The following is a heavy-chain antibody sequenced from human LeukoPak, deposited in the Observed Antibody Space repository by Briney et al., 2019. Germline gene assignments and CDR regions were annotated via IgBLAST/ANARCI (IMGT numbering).Heavy chain of an antibody. V-gene: IGHV3-21*01. Sequence: RGSLRLSCAASGFTVSSNYMSWVRQAPGKGLEWVSSISSSGSYIYYADSVKGRFTISRDNAKNSLYLQMNSLRAEDTAVYYCARDELHTGTYFPFDYWGQGTLVTVSS. J-gene: IGHJ4*02. CDR1: GFTVSSNY. D-gene: IGHD1-26*01. CDR2: ISSSGSYI. CDR3: ARDELHTGTYFPFDY.